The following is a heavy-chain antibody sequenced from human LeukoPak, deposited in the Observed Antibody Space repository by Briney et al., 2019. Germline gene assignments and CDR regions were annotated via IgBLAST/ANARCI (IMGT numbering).Heavy chain of an antibody. CDR2: IKEDGSEK. V-gene: IGHV3-7*01. Sequence: GGSLRLSCAASGFTLSRYWMNWVRQAPGKGLEWVASIKEDGSEKSYVDSVKGRFTIYRDNAKNSLYPQINSLRAEDTAIYYCVSCGTTTCIIRFDHWGQGTLVTVSS. D-gene: IGHD2-2*01. CDR3: VSCGTTTCIIRFDH. CDR1: GFTLSRYW. J-gene: IGHJ4*02.